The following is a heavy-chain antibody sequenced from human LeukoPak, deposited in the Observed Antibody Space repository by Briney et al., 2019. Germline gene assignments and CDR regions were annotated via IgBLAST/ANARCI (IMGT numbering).Heavy chain of an antibody. CDR3: ARGPPVSEAY. CDR2: IYYSGST. Sequence: PSETLSLTCTVSGGSISSGSYYWGWIRQPPGKGLEWIGSIYYSGSTYYNPSLKSRVTVSGDTSKNQFSLKLSSVTAADTAVYYCARGPPVSEAYWGQGTLVTVSS. V-gene: IGHV4-39*07. J-gene: IGHJ4*02. D-gene: IGHD3-10*01. CDR1: GGSISSGSYY.